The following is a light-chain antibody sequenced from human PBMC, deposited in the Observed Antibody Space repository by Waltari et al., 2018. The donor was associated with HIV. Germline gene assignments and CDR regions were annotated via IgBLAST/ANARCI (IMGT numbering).Light chain of an antibody. Sequence: SYELTQPPSVSVSPGQTASITCSGDKLGDKYACWYQQKPGQSPLLVFYQDSKRPSGIPERFSGSNSGNTATLTISGTQAMEEADYYCQAWDSSTRVFGGGTKLTVL. V-gene: IGLV3-1*01. J-gene: IGLJ3*02. CDR1: KLGDKY. CDR3: QAWDSSTRV. CDR2: QDS.